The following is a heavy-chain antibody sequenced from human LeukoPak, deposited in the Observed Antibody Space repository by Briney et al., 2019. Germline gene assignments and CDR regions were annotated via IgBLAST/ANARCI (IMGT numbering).Heavy chain of an antibody. Sequence: PSETLSLTCAVYGGSFSGYYRSWIRQPPGKGLEWIGEINHSGSTNYNPSLKSRVTISVDTSKNQFSLKLSSVTAADTAVYYCARGRSSRYSSSWYEPTYYYYYMDVWGKGTTVTVSS. D-gene: IGHD6-13*01. CDR1: GGSFSGYY. CDR2: INHSGST. V-gene: IGHV4-34*01. J-gene: IGHJ6*03. CDR3: ARGRSSRYSSSWYEPTYYYYYMDV.